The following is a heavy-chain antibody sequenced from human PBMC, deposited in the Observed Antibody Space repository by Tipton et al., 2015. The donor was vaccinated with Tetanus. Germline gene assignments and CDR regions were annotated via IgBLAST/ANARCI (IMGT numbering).Heavy chain of an antibody. CDR1: GGSVRSGDYS. CDR2: IYDSGST. J-gene: IGHJ6*02. CDR3: ARVKGTYNHYGLDV. Sequence: GLVKPSETLSLTCTVSGGSVRSGDYSWSWIRQPPGKGLEWIGYIYDSGSTYYNPSLKSRVTISEGRAKNQISLRRRSVTAADTAVYYCARVKGTYNHYGLDVWGQGTTVTVAS. V-gene: IGHV4-30-2*01. D-gene: IGHD3-10*01.